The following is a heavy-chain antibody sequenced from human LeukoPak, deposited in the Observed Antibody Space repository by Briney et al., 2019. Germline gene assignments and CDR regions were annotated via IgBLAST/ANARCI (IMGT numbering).Heavy chain of an antibody. D-gene: IGHD4-23*01. J-gene: IGHJ4*02. CDR1: GFIFGDYA. CDR2: ISHDATNE. V-gene: IGHV3-30*04. Sequence: GGSLRLSCVASGFIFGDYAMHWVRQAPGKGLEWMAIISHDATNEYHADSVKGRFTISRDNSKNTLYLQMNSLIPEDTAVYLCARDFGGLRWNYYFDYWGQGPLVTVSS. CDR3: ARDFGGLRWNYYFDY.